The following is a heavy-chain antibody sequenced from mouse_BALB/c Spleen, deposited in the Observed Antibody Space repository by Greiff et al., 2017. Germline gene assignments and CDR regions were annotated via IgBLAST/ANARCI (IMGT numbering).Heavy chain of an antibody. D-gene: IGHD1-1*01. CDR3: VREGYYGSSYYAMDY. V-gene: IGHV10-3*03. J-gene: IGHJ4*01. CDR1: GFTFNTYA. Sequence: EVKLVESGGGLVQPKGSLKLSCAASGFTFNTYAMHWVCQAPGKGLEWVARIRSKSNNYATYYADSVKDRFTISRDDSQSMLYLQMNNLKTEDTAMYYCVREGYYGSSYYAMDYWGQGTSVTVSS. CDR2: IRSKSNNYAT.